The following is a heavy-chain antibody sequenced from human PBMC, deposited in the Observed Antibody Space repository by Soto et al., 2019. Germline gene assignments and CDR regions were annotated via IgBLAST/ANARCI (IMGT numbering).Heavy chain of an antibody. V-gene: IGHV4-59*01. CDR2: IYYSGRT. D-gene: IGHD2-15*01. J-gene: IGHJ4*02. Sequence: PSETLSLTCTVPGDSISSYYWTLILQPPGKGLEYIGYIYYSGRTYYNPSLKSRVTISVDTSKNQFSLKLSSVTAADTAVYYCARGHLGITTTGTWYDFDYWGQGTLVTVSS. CDR3: ARGHLGITTTGTWYDFDY. CDR1: GDSISSYY.